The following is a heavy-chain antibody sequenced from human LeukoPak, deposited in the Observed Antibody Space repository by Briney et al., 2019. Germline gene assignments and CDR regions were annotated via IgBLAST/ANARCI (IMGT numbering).Heavy chain of an antibody. D-gene: IGHD3-22*01. CDR2: MNPNSGNT. CDR1: GYTFTSYD. CDR3: ARGPLYYDSSGGFDY. V-gene: IGHV1-8*01. J-gene: IGHJ4*02. Sequence: ASVKVSCKASGYTFTSYDINWVRQATGQGPEWMGWMNPNSGNTGYAQKFQGRVTMTRNTSISTAYMELSSLRSEDTAVYYCARGPLYYDSSGGFDYWGQGTLVTVSS.